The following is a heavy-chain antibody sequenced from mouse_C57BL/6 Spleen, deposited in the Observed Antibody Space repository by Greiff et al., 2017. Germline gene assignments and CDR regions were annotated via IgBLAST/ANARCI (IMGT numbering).Heavy chain of an antibody. V-gene: IGHV14-3*01. CDR2: IDPANGNT. D-gene: IGHD2-3*01. CDR1: GFNIKNTY. J-gene: IGHJ4*01. Sequence: VQLQQSVAELVRPGASVKLSCTASGFNIKNTYMHWVKQRPEQGLEWIGRIDPANGNTKYAPKFQGKATITADTSSNTAYLQPSSLTSEYTALYYCARGLLQDYYAMDYWGQGTSVTVSS. CDR3: ARGLLQDYYAMDY.